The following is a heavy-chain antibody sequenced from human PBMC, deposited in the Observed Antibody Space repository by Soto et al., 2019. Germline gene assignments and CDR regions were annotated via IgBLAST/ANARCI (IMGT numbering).Heavy chain of an antibody. Sequence: SAEVSCQDCLYADAGDYMYWVRQETGNGLEWMGWINPNSGGTNYAQKFQGRVTMTRDTSISTAYMERSRLRADDTAVYYAARSPLGVDPYLTQTRLDVWVQGTPVTGSS. D-gene: IGHD3-10*01. CDR1: LYADAGDY. CDR3: ARSPLGVDPYLTQTRLDV. J-gene: IGHJ4*02. V-gene: IGHV1-2*02. CDR2: INPNSGGT.